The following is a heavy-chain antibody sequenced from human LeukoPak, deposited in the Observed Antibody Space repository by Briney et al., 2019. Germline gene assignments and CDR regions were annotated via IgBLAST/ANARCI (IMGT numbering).Heavy chain of an antibody. V-gene: IGHV3-33*06. CDR3: AKGLIPGDYVHYYYMDV. CDR2: IWYDGSNK. D-gene: IGHD4-17*01. Sequence: GGSLRLSCAASGFTFSSYGMHWVRQAPGKGLEWVAVIWYDGSNKYYADSVKGRFTISIDNSKNTLYLQMNSLRVEDTAVYYCAKGLIPGDYVHYYYMDVWGKGTTVTVSS. J-gene: IGHJ6*03. CDR1: GFTFSSYG.